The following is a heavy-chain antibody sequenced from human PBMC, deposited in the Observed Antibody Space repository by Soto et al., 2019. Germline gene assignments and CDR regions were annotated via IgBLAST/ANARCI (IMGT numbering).Heavy chain of an antibody. V-gene: IGHV3-21*01. CDR1: GFTFSSYS. CDR3: ARDRSGWYNGVKNWFDP. Sequence: GGSLRLSCAASGFTFSSYSMNWVRQAPGKGLEWVSSISSSSSYIYYADSVKGRFTISRDNAKNSLYLQMNSLRAEDTAVYYCARDRSGWYNGVKNWFDPWGQGTLVTVSS. CDR2: ISSSSSYI. D-gene: IGHD6-19*01. J-gene: IGHJ5*02.